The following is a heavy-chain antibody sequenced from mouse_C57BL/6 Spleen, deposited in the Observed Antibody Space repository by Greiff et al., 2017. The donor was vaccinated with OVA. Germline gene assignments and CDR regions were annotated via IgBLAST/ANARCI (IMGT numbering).Heavy chain of an antibody. D-gene: IGHD2-3*01. CDR3: ARDGYYGRVDY. J-gene: IGHJ2*01. Sequence: QVQLQQPGAELVKPGASVKLSCKASGYTFTSYWMHWVKQRPGRGLEWLGRIDPNSGGTKYNEKFKSKATLTVDKPASTAYMQLSSLTSEDSAVYYCARDGYYGRVDYWGQGTTLTVSS. V-gene: IGHV1-72*01. CDR2: IDPNSGGT. CDR1: GYTFTSYW.